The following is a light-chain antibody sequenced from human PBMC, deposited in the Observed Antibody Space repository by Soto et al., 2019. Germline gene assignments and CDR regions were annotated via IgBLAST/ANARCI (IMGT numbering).Light chain of an antibody. J-gene: IGLJ1*01. CDR1: SSDIGGYNY. CDR3: SSYTKSSHRV. CDR2: EVT. Sequence: QSALAQPASVSGSPGQSITISCTGTSSDIGGYNYVSWYQQHPGKAPKVMIYEVTYRPSGVSSRFSGSKSGNTASLTISGLQAEDEADYYCSSYTKSSHRVFGNGTKVTV. V-gene: IGLV2-14*01.